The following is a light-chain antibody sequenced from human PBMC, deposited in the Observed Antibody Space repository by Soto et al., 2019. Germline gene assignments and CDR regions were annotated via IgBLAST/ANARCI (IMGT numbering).Light chain of an antibody. V-gene: IGKV1-5*01. CDR3: QQYNIYPWT. Sequence: DIQMTQSPSSLSASVGDRVTITCRASQSISSYLTWYQQKPGEAPKLLIYDASTLKSGVPSRFSGSGSGTEFTLTTSSLQPDDFATYYCQQYNIYPWTFGQGTKVDI. CDR1: QSISSY. J-gene: IGKJ1*01. CDR2: DAS.